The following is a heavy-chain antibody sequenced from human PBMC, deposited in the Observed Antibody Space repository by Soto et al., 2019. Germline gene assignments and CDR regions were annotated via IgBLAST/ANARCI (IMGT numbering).Heavy chain of an antibody. CDR2: IYHSGNI. Sequence: SETLSLTCGVSVYSINSDYYWGWIRQPPGKGLEWIGSIYHSGNIYYNPSLKRRVTISLDTAKNQFSLKLSSVTAADTAVYYCARATYFYDTNGSFEEGWFDPWSQGTLVTVSS. CDR3: ARATYFYDTNGSFEEGWFDP. J-gene: IGHJ5*02. D-gene: IGHD3-22*01. CDR1: VYSINSDYY. V-gene: IGHV4-38-2*01.